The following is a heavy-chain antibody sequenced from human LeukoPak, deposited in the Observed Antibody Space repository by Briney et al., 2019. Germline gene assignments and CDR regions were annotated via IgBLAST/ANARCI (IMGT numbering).Heavy chain of an antibody. J-gene: IGHJ6*03. Sequence: GGSLRLSCAASRFTFSSYGMHWVRQAPGKGLEWVAYIQYDGSNEQYADSVKGRFSISRDSSKNILYLQMNSLRAEGTAVYYCAKDRCSNGVGCYYYYMDVWGKGTTVTISS. CDR1: RFTFSSYG. CDR3: AKDRCSNGVGCYYYYMDV. D-gene: IGHD2-8*01. V-gene: IGHV3-30*02. CDR2: IQYDGSNE.